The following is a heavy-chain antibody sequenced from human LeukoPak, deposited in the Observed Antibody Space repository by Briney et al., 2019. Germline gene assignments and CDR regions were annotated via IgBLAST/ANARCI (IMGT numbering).Heavy chain of an antibody. D-gene: IGHD2-2*01. CDR3: AKEAAAIDAFDI. CDR1: GFTFSSYW. J-gene: IGHJ3*02. V-gene: IGHV3-74*01. Sequence: PGGSLRLSCAASGFTFSSYWMHWVRQAPGKGLVWVSRINSDGSSTSYADSVKGRFTISRDDAKNTLYLQMNSLRAEDTAVYYCAKEAAAIDAFDIWGQGTMVTVSS. CDR2: INSDGSST.